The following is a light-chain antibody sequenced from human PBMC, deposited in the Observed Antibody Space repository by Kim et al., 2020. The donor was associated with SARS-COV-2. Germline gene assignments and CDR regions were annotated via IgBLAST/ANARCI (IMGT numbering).Light chain of an antibody. V-gene: IGKV3-15*01. J-gene: IGKJ1*01. CDR1: QSGRSK. CDR3: QQYKNWPRT. CDR2: DAS. Sequence: VSPGRRATLSCRARQSGRSKLAWYQQKPGQAPRPLIYDASTRATGIPARFSGSGSGTEFTLTISSLQSEDSAVYYCQQYKNWPRTFGQGTKVDIK.